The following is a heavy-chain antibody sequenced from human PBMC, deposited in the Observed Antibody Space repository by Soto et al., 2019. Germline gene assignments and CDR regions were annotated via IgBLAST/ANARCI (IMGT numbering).Heavy chain of an antibody. D-gene: IGHD7-27*01. V-gene: IGHV3-30*03. J-gene: IGHJ6*02. CDR2: VSHDGRKT. Sequence: QVQLVESGGGEVQPGTSLRLSCIASGFIFSNNGMHWVRQAPGKGLEWVALVSHDGRKTSYADSVKGRLTIYRDNSKNTVYLHMNNLRPEDTAVYRCARDLRQGASGATVYGMDVWGQGTTVTVSS. CDR1: GFIFSNNG. CDR3: ARDLRQGASGATVYGMDV.